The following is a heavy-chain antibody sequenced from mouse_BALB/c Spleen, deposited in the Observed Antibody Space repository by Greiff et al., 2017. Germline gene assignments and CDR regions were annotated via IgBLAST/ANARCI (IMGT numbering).Heavy chain of an antibody. J-gene: IGHJ3*01. CDR1: GYTFTSYY. D-gene: IGHD2-1*01. CDR3: ARSGNYRFAY. Sequence: VQLQQSGAELVKPGASVKLSCKASGYTFTSYYMYWVKQRPGQGLEWIGEINPSNGGTNFNEKFKSKATLTVDKSSSTAYMQLSSPTSEDSAVYYCARSGNYRFAYWGQGTLVTVSA. CDR2: INPSNGGT. V-gene: IGHV1S81*02.